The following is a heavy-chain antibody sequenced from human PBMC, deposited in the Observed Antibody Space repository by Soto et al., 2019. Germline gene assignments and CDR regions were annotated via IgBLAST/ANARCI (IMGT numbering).Heavy chain of an antibody. CDR3: AREPRYSSISYWYFDL. Sequence: QVQLVQSGAEVKKPGSSVKVSCKASGGTFSSYAINWVRQAPGQGLEWMGGIIPIIGTANYAQKFQGRVTITADESTNTAYMELSSLRSEDTAVYYCAREPRYSSISYWYFDLWGRGTLVTVSS. CDR1: GGTFSSYA. V-gene: IGHV1-69*01. D-gene: IGHD4-4*01. CDR2: IIPIIGTA. J-gene: IGHJ2*01.